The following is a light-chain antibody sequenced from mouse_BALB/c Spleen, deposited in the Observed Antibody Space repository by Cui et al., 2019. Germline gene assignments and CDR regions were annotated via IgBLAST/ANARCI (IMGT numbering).Light chain of an antibody. CDR2: LAS. CDR1: QNVRTA. CDR3: LQHWNYPLT. V-gene: IGKV6-14*01. Sequence: DIVMTQSQKFMSTSVVDRVSITCKASQNVRTAVAWYQQKPGQSPKALIYLASNRHTGVPDRFTGSGSGTDFTLTISNVQSEDLADYFCLQHWNYPLTFGAGTKLELK. J-gene: IGKJ5*01.